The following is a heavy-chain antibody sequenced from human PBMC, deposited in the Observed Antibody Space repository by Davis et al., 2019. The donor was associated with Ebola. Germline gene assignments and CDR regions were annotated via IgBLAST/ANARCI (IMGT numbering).Heavy chain of an antibody. D-gene: IGHD2/OR15-2a*01. Sequence: PGGSLRLSCAASGLTFSDYSMNWVRQAPGKGLEWISYISSSSTIYYADSVKGRFTISRDNAKNSLYLQMNSLRAEDTAVYYCAREGFYFYGLDVWGQGTTVTVSS. CDR1: GLTFSDYS. CDR3: AREGFYFYGLDV. J-gene: IGHJ6*02. V-gene: IGHV3-48*01. CDR2: ISSSSTI.